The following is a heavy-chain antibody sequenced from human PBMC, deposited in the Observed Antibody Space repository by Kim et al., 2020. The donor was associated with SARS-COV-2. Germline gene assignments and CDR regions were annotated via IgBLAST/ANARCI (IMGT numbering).Heavy chain of an antibody. J-gene: IGHJ3*02. V-gene: IGHV4-59*01. D-gene: IGHD3-16*01. CDR3: ARDSGITAAFDI. Sequence: TNSNPSLKSRVTISVDTSKNQFSLKLSSVTAADTAEYYCARDSGITAAFDIWGQGTMVTVSS. CDR2: T.